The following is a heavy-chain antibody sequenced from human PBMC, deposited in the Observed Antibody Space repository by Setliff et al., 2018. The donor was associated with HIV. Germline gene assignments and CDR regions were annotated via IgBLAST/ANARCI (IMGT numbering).Heavy chain of an antibody. Sequence: PGGSLRLSCAASGFTFSSYWMNWVRQAPGKGLEWVANIKQDGSEKYYVDSVKGRFTISRDNAKNSLYLQMNSLRAEDTAVYYCARGTMVRGTNYYYYYGMDVWGQGTTVTVSS. V-gene: IGHV3-7*04. CDR1: GFTFSSYW. D-gene: IGHD3-10*01. J-gene: IGHJ6*02. CDR3: ARGTMVRGTNYYYYYGMDV. CDR2: IKQDGSEK.